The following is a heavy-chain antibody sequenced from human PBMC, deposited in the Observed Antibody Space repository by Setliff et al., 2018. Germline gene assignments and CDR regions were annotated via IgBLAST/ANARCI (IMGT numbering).Heavy chain of an antibody. D-gene: IGHD6-6*01. V-gene: IGHV1-2*02. Sequence: ASVKVSCKASGYTFIDYYIHWVRQAPGQGLEWMGWINPNSGDTDYAQKFQGRVTMTRDTSISTAYMELSRLRFDDTAVYYCARAGSIATRPEYFHHWGQGSLVTVSS. CDR1: GYTFIDYY. J-gene: IGHJ1*01. CDR2: INPNSGDT. CDR3: ARAGSIATRPEYFHH.